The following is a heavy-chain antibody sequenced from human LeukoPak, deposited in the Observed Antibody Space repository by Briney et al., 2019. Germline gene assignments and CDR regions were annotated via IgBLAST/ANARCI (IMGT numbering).Heavy chain of an antibody. CDR1: GGSISNCY. CDR3: ASDRGGPYYYDSSGYQY. J-gene: IGHJ4*02. CDR2: IYYSGST. D-gene: IGHD3-22*01. Sequence: SETLSLTCTVSGGSISNCYWSWIRQPPGKGLEWIGYIYYSGSTNYNPSLKSRVTISLDTSKNQFSLKLSSVTAADTAVYFCASDRGGPYYYDSSGYQYWGQGTLVTVSS. V-gene: IGHV4-59*01.